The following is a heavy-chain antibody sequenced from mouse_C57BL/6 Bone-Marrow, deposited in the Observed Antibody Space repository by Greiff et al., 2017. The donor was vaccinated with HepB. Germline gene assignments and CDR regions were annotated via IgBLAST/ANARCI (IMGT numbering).Heavy chain of an antibody. CDR3: ARRMITTRYFDV. CDR2: LSNGGGST. V-gene: IGHV5-12*01. CDR1: GFTFSDYY. J-gene: IGHJ1*03. Sequence: EVQLVESGGGLVQPGGSLKLSCAASGFTFSDYYMYWVRQTPEKRLEWVAYLSNGGGSTYYPDTVTGRVTISRDNAKNTLDLQMSRLKSEDTAMYYCARRMITTRYFDVWGTGTTVTVSS. D-gene: IGHD2-4*01.